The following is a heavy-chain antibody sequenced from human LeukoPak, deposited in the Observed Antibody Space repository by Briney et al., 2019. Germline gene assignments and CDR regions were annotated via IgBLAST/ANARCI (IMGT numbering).Heavy chain of an antibody. D-gene: IGHD2-2*01. V-gene: IGHV5-51*01. CDR1: GYSFTSYW. Sequence: GESLKISCKGSGYSFTSYWIGWVRQMPGKGLEWMGIIYPGDSDNRFNPSFQGQVTISADKSISTAYLQWSSLKASDTAMYYCARLSGEVVVVPAAMWLGGSYYYYYMDVWGKGTTVTVSS. CDR3: ARLSGEVVVVPAAMWLGGSYYYYYMDV. J-gene: IGHJ6*03. CDR2: IYPGDSDN.